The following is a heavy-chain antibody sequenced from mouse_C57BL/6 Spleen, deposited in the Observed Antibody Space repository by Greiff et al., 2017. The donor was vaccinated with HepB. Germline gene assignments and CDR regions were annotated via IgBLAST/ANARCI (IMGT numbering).Heavy chain of an antibody. CDR3: ARGATVVAPPYYAMDY. CDR2: ISNGGGST. CDR1: GFTFSDYY. J-gene: IGHJ4*01. Sequence: EVHLVESGGGLVQPGGSLKLSCAASGFTFSDYYMYWVRQTPEKRLEWVAYISNGGGSTYYPDTVKGRFTISRDNAKNTLYLQMSRLKSEDTAMYYCARGATVVAPPYYAMDYWGQGTSVTVSS. D-gene: IGHD1-1*01. V-gene: IGHV5-12*01.